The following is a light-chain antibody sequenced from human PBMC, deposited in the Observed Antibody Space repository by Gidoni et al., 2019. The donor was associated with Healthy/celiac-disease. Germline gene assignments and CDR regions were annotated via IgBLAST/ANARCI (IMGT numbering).Light chain of an antibody. V-gene: IGKV1-39*01. J-gene: IGKJ2*03. CDR1: KSISSY. CDR3: QQSYSTPYS. Sequence: DIQMHQSPSSLSASVGDRVTITCRASKSISSYLNWYQQQPGRAPTLLIYAASSLQSGVPSRFSGSRAWTDFTLTISSMQPEDFATDYCQQSYSTPYSFGQGTKLEIK. CDR2: AAS.